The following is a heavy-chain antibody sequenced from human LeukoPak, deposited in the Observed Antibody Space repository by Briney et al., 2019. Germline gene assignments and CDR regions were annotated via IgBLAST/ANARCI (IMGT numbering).Heavy chain of an antibody. D-gene: IGHD3-10*01. CDR1: GFTFSTYI. J-gene: IGHJ3*02. V-gene: IGHV3-21*01. Sequence: PGGSLRLSCAASGFTFSTYIMNWVRQAPGEGLEWVSSISSSSSYIYYADSVKGRFTISRDNAQNSLYLQLNSLRAEDTAVYYCARGNYASGSYSGAFDIWGQGTMVTVSS. CDR2: ISSSSSYI. CDR3: ARGNYASGSYSGAFDI.